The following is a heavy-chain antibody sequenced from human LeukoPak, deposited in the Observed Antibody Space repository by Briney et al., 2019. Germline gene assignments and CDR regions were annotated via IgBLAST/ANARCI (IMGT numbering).Heavy chain of an antibody. Sequence: PGGSLRLSCAASGFTFSSHGMHWVRQAPGKGLEWVAVISYDGSNKYYADSVKGRFTISRDNSKNTLYLQMNSLRAEDTAVYYCAKDLYYYDIYYYYGMDVWGQGTTVTVSS. CDR2: ISYDGSNK. J-gene: IGHJ6*02. CDR1: GFTFSSHG. CDR3: AKDLYYYDIYYYYGMDV. D-gene: IGHD3-22*01. V-gene: IGHV3-30*18.